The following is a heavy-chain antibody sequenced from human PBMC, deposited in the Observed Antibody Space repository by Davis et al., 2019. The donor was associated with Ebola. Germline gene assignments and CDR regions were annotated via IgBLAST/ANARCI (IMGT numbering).Heavy chain of an antibody. CDR3: ASGFGNYLNY. V-gene: IGHV3-53*01. Sequence: GGSLRLSCDGSGFTFSDYWMNWVRQAPGKGLEWVSVIYSGGSRYYTDSVKGRFTISRDTSKNMLYLQMNSLRAEDTAVYFCASGFGNYLNYWGQGTLVTVSS. CDR1: GFTFSDYW. J-gene: IGHJ4*02. D-gene: IGHD3-10*01. CDR2: IYSGGSR.